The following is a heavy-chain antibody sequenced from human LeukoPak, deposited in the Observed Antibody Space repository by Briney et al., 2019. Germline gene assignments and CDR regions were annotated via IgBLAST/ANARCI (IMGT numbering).Heavy chain of an antibody. D-gene: IGHD3-16*01. CDR1: GFTFSNYS. CDR3: ARGGAMDY. CDR2: ISSRSSYI. J-gene: IGHJ4*02. Sequence: GGSLRLSCAASGFTFSNYSMNWARQAPGKGLEWVSSISSRSSYIYYADSVKGRFTISRDNAKNSLYLQMNSLRAEDTALYYCARGGAMDYWGQGTLVTVSS. V-gene: IGHV3-21*04.